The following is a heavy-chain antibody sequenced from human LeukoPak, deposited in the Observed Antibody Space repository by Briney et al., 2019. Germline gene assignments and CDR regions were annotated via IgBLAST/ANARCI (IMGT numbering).Heavy chain of an antibody. Sequence: PSETLSLTCTVSGGSISSSSYYWGWIRQPPGKGLEWIGSIYYSGSTYYNPSLKSRVTMSVDTSKNQFSLKLSSVTAADTAVYYCARGPYYYDSSGYYRDYFDYWGQGTLVTVSS. D-gene: IGHD3-22*01. V-gene: IGHV4-39*07. CDR2: IYYSGST. CDR3: ARGPYYYDSSGYYRDYFDY. J-gene: IGHJ4*02. CDR1: GGSISSSSYY.